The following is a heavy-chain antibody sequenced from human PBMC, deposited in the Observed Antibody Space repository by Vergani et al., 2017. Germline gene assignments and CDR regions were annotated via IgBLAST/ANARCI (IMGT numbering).Heavy chain of an antibody. Sequence: QVQLVESGGGVVQPGRSLRLSCVMSGFTVTNYAIFWVRQAPGKGREWVSVIWHDGGNKHFADSVAGRFAISRDDSKKTVYLEMTNLRAEDTALYYCVRDRYGSTSPYNGRLLGHWGQGIRVTVSS. CDR3: VRDRYGSTSPYNGRLLGH. J-gene: IGHJ4*02. CDR1: GFTVTNYA. V-gene: IGHV3-33*01. D-gene: IGHD5-12*01. CDR2: IWHDGGNK.